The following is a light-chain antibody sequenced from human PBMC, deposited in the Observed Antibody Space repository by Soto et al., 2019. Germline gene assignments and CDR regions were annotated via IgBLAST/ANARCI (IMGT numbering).Light chain of an antibody. V-gene: IGKV3-15*01. CDR1: QSVASN. J-gene: IGKJ2*01. CDR3: QQYHNWSPQYT. Sequence: EIVMTQSPASLSVSPGDGATLSCRASQSVASNVAWYQQKPGQGPRLLIHGASTRAVGGPAKFSGSGSGTDFTLTNSSLQSEDFAVCYCQQYHNWSPQYTFGQGTKLQIK. CDR2: GAS.